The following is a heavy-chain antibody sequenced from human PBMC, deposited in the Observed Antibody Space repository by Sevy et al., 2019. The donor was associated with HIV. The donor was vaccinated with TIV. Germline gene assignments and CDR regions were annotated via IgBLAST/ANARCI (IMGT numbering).Heavy chain of an antibody. CDR3: AKVFACSSTSCYRFDY. Sequence: GGSLRLSCAASGFTFSSYAMSWVRQAPGKGLEWVSAISGSGGSTYYADSVKGRFTISRDNSKNTLYLQMNSLGAEDTAVYYCAKVFACSSTSCYRFDYWGQGTLVTVSS. CDR1: GFTFSSYA. CDR2: ISGSGGST. J-gene: IGHJ4*02. D-gene: IGHD2-2*01. V-gene: IGHV3-23*01.